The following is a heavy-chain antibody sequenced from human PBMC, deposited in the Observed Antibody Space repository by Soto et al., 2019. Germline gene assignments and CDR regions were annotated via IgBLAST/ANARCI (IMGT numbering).Heavy chain of an antibody. J-gene: IGHJ5*02. V-gene: IGHV1-2*02. CDR1: GYTFTGYY. D-gene: IGHD3-3*01. CDR2: INPNSGGT. Sequence: QVQLVQSGAEVKKPGASVKVSCKASGYTFTGYYMHWVRQAPGQGLEWMGWINPNSGGTNYAQKFQGRVTRTRATYISEDYMELRRLSCDAAAVYYCARNGRFTVLGVGGGGSWGQGTLVTVSS. CDR3: ARNGRFTVLGVGGGGS.